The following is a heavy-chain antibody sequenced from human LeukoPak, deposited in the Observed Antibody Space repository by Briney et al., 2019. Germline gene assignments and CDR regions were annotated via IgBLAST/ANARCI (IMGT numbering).Heavy chain of an antibody. CDR3: VKDLTFAQLRGLGSLDI. J-gene: IGHJ3*02. D-gene: IGHD5-24*01. Sequence: GGSLRLSCAASGFTFSDYYMTWIRQAPGKGLEWVSYITSAGTIYNADSMKGRFTISRDNAKNSLYLQMNSLRAEDTAVYYCVKDLTFAQLRGLGSLDIWGQGTMVTVSS. CDR1: GFTFSDYY. V-gene: IGHV3-11*04. CDR2: ITSAGTI.